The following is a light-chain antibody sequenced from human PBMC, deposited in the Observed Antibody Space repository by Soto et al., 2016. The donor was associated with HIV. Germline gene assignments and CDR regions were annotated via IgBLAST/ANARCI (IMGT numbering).Light chain of an antibody. Sequence: SSELTQDPAVSVALGQTVRITCQGDSLRGFYASWYQQKPGQAPLLVIYGKNNRPSGIPDRFSGSSSGNTASLTITGAQAEDEADYYCNSRDSSGVVFGGGTKVTVL. V-gene: IGLV3-19*01. J-gene: IGLJ2*01. CDR2: GKN. CDR1: SLRGFY. CDR3: NSRDSSGVV.